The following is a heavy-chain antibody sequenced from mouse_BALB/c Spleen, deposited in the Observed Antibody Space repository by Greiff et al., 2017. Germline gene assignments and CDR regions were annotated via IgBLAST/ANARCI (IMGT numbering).Heavy chain of an antibody. CDR3: TRSHDGYYGGYYFDY. Sequence: EVQLQQSGTVLARPGASVKMSCKASGYTFTSYWMHWVKQRPGQGLEWIGAIYPGNSDTSYNQKFKGKAKLTAVTSTSTAYMELSSLTNEDSAVYYCTRSHDGYYGGYYFDYWGQGTTLTVSS. D-gene: IGHD2-3*01. CDR1: GYTFTSYW. V-gene: IGHV1-5*01. CDR2: IYPGNSDT. J-gene: IGHJ2*01.